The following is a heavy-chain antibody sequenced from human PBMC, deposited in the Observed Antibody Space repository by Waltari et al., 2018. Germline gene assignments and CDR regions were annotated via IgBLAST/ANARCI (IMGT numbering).Heavy chain of an antibody. CDR1: GGSFSGYY. J-gene: IGHJ3*02. V-gene: IGHV4-34*01. D-gene: IGHD3-10*01. CDR3: ARGRAVLLWFGEEGFDI. CDR2: INHSGST. Sequence: QVQLQQWGAGLLKPSETLSLTCAVYGGSFSGYYWRWIRQPPGKGLEWIGEINHSGSTNYNPSLKSRVTISVDTSKNQFSLKLSSVTAADTAVYYCARGRAVLLWFGEEGFDIWGQGTMVTVSS.